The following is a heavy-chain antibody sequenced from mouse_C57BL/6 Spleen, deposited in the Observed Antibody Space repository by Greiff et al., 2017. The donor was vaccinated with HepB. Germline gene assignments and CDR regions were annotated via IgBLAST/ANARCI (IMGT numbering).Heavy chain of an antibody. V-gene: IGHV1-50*01. D-gene: IGHD1-1*01. CDR2: IDPSDSYT. CDR3: ARGGTTVVAPYYFDY. J-gene: IGHJ2*01. Sequence: QVQLQQPGAELVKPGASVKLSCKASGYTFTSYWMQWVKQRPGQGLEWIGEIDPSDSYTNYNQKFKGKATLTVDTSSSTAYMQLSSLTSEDSAVYYCARGGTTVVAPYYFDYWGQGTTLTVSS. CDR1: GYTFTSYW.